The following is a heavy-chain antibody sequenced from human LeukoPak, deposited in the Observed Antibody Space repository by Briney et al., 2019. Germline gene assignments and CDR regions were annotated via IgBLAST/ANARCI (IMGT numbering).Heavy chain of an antibody. Sequence: SGTLSLTCAVSGVSISSSNWWSWVRQPPGKGLEWIGEIYHSGSTNYNPSLKSRVTISVDKSKNQFSLKLSSVTAADTAVYYCATSAPGIAAAGPHDAFDIWGQGTMVTVSS. J-gene: IGHJ3*02. CDR1: GVSISSSNW. CDR2: IYHSGST. D-gene: IGHD6-13*01. CDR3: ATSAPGIAAAGPHDAFDI. V-gene: IGHV4-4*02.